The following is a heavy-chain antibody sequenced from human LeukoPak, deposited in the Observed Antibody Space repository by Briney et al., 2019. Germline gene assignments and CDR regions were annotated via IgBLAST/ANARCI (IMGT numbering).Heavy chain of an antibody. CDR2: IYYSGST. J-gene: IGHJ5*02. Sequence: SETLSLTCTVSGGSISSYYWSWIRQPPGKGLEWIGYIYYSGSTNYNPSLKSRVTISVNTSKNQFSLKLSSVTAADTAVYYCARHQGAAAGTYNWFDPWGQGTLATVSS. V-gene: IGHV4-59*08. D-gene: IGHD6-13*01. CDR3: ARHQGAAAGTYNWFDP. CDR1: GGSISSYY.